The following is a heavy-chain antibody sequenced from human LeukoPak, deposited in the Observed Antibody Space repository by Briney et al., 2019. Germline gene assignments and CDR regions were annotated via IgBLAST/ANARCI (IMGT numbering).Heavy chain of an antibody. Sequence: GGSLRLSCAASGFTFNNYWMTWFRQAPGKGLEWVANIRQDGTEIFYVDSVRGRFIISRDNAENSLYLQMNSLRVEDTAVYYCARTPDGADYWGQGTLVTVSS. D-gene: IGHD3-10*01. V-gene: IGHV3-7*01. CDR2: IRQDGTEI. J-gene: IGHJ4*02. CDR3: ARTPDGADY. CDR1: GFTFNNYW.